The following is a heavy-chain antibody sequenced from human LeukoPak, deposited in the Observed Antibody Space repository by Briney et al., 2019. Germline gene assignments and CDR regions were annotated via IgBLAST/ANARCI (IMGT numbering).Heavy chain of an antibody. CDR1: GFTFSSYG. CDR2: IRYDGSNK. D-gene: IGHD6-19*01. J-gene: IGHJ4*02. Sequence: GGSLRLSCAASGFTFSSYGMHWVRQAPGKGLEWVAFIRYDGSNKYYADSVKGRFTVSRDNSKNTLYLQMNSLRAEDTAVYYCAKAWYSSGWYGYWGQGTLVTVSS. V-gene: IGHV3-30*02. CDR3: AKAWYSSGWYGY.